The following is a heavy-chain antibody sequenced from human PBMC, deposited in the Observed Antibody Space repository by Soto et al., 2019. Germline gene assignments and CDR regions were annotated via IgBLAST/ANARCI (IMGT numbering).Heavy chain of an antibody. V-gene: IGHV4-38-2*01. CDR2: IHHTGTT. CDR1: GYLISSGYY. J-gene: IGHJ4*02. D-gene: IGHD5-12*01. CDR3: ARSSGYLPGGY. Sequence: LSLTCGVSGYLISSGYYWGWIRQPPGKGLEWIGIIHHTGTTYYNPSLKSQVTISVDTSNNQFSLKLTSVTAADTAVYFCARSSGYLPGGYWGQGTQVTVSS.